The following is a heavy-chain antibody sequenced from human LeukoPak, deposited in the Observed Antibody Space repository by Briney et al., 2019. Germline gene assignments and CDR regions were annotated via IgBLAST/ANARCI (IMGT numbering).Heavy chain of an antibody. Sequence: GGSLRLSCAASGFTFSSYSMNWVRQAPGKGLEWVSSISSSSSYIYYADSVKGRFTISRDNAKNSLYLQMNSLRAVDTAVYYCARDFVGSSGFDPWGQGTLVTVSS. CDR1: GFTFSSYS. D-gene: IGHD6-6*01. CDR3: ARDFVGSSGFDP. J-gene: IGHJ5*02. V-gene: IGHV3-21*01. CDR2: ISSSSSYI.